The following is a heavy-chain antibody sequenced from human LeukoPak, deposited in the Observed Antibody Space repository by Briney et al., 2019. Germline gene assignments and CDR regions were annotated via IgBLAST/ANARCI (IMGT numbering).Heavy chain of an antibody. Sequence: GGSLRLSCAGSGFTFSNSWMGWVRQAPGKGLEWVANVQHIGGETYYVDSVKGRFTISRDNAKNSVYLQMNSLRAEDTAVYYCARVAFTYYYDKGAFDIWGQGTMVTVSS. CDR3: ARVAFTYYYDKGAFDI. CDR1: GFTFSNSW. V-gene: IGHV3-7*03. CDR2: VQHIGGET. D-gene: IGHD3-22*01. J-gene: IGHJ3*02.